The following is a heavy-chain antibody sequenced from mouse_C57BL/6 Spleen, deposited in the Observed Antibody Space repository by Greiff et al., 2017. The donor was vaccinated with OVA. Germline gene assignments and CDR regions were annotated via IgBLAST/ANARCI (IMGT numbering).Heavy chain of an antibody. V-gene: IGHV1-55*01. CDR1: GYNFTSYW. D-gene: IGHD2-12*01. Sequence: VQLQQPGAELVKPGASVKMSCKASGYNFTSYWITWVKQRPGQGLEWIGDIYPGSGSTNYNEKFKSKATLTVDTSSSTAYMQLSSLTSEDAAVYYCARRGYSSWFAYWGQGTLVTVSA. J-gene: IGHJ3*01. CDR3: ARRGYSSWFAY. CDR2: IYPGSGST.